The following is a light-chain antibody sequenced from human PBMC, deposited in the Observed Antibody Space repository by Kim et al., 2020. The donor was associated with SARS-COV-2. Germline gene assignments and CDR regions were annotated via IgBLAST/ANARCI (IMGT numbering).Light chain of an antibody. Sequence: QPITISCTETSIDVDDYNYVSWYQQHPGKAPKLMIYEVTKRPSGVSYRCSGSKSGNTASLTISGLQAEDEADYYCSSYTSSSGLMVFGGGTQLTVL. CDR1: SIDVDDYNY. J-gene: IGLJ3*02. CDR2: EVT. CDR3: SSYTSSSGLMV. V-gene: IGLV2-14*01.